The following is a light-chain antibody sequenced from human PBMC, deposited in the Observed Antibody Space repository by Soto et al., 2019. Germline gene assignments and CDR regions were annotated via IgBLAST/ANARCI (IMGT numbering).Light chain of an antibody. J-gene: IGKJ3*01. Sequence: DIQMTQSPSPLSASVGDRVTITCRASQSISSWLAWYQQKPGKAPKLLIYDASSLESGVPSRFSGSGSGTEFTLTISSLQPDDFATYYCQQYNSYLFTFGPGTKVDIK. CDR3: QQYNSYLFT. CDR2: DAS. V-gene: IGKV1-5*01. CDR1: QSISSW.